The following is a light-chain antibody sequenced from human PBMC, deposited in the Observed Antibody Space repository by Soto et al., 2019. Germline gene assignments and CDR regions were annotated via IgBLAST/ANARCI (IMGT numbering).Light chain of an antibody. J-gene: IGKJ1*01. CDR3: QQYNNWPGWT. Sequence: EIVMTQSPATLSVSPGERATLSCRASQSVRSNLAWYQQKPGQAPRLLIYGASTRATGIPARFSGSGSGTEFTLTISSLQSEDFAVYYCQQYNNWPGWTCGQGTKVEIK. V-gene: IGKV3-15*01. CDR2: GAS. CDR1: QSVRSN.